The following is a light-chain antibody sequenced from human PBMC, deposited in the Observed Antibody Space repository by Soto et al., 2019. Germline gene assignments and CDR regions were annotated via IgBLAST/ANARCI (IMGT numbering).Light chain of an antibody. Sequence: LTQPRTVSGSPGQSVTISCTGTSSDVGRYDYVSWYQQHPGKAPKLIVYDVTERPSGVPDRFSGSKSGNTASLTISGLQAEDEADYSCCSFAGSYSYVFGTGTKVTVL. CDR2: DVT. CDR3: CSFAGSYSYV. V-gene: IGLV2-11*01. J-gene: IGLJ1*01. CDR1: SSDVGRYDY.